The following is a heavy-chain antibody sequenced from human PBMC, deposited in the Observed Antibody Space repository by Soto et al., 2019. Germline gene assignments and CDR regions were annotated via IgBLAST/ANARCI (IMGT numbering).Heavy chain of an antibody. D-gene: IGHD2-8*01. CDR1: GTSISSYY. CDR2: IHYSGTT. Sequence: VQLQESGPGLVKPSETLSLTCTVSGTSISSYYLSWIRQPPGKGLEWIANIHYSGTTNYNPSLASRVTLSVATSKNQFSLQMTSVTAADRAMYFCSRYTSYAIDHWGRGTLVTVSS. V-gene: IGHV4-59*01. J-gene: IGHJ4*02. CDR3: SRYTSYAIDH.